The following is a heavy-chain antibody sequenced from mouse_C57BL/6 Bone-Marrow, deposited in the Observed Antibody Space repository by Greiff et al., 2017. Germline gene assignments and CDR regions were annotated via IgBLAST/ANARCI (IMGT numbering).Heavy chain of an antibody. J-gene: IGHJ2*01. Sequence: QVQLQQPGAELVKPGASVKLSCKASGYTFTSYWMHWVKQRPGRGLEWIGRIDPNSGGTKYNEKFKSKATLTVDKPSSTAYRQLNSLTSEYSAVYYCARNYYSSYFDYWGQGTTLTVSS. CDR3: ARNYYSSYFDY. V-gene: IGHV1-72*01. D-gene: IGHD1-1*01. CDR1: GYTFTSYW. CDR2: IDPNSGGT.